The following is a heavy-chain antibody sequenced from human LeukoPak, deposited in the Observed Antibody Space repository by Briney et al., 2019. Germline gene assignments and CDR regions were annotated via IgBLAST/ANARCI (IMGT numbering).Heavy chain of an antibody. CDR1: GASINSHY. J-gene: IGHJ4*02. V-gene: IGHV4-4*07. CDR2: IYISGST. Sequence: PSETLSLTCSVSGASINSHYWTWIRQPAGKGLEWIGRIYISGSTNYSPSPKSRVTMSVDTSKNQFSLNLISVTAADTAVYYCARALNPLPGTYYFDYWGQGTLVTVSS. CDR3: ARALNPLPGTYYFDY. D-gene: IGHD2-15*01.